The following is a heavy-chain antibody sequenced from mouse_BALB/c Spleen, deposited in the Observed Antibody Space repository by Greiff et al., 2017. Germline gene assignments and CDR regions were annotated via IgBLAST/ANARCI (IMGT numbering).Heavy chain of an antibody. D-gene: IGHD1-1*01. CDR3: ARSTVVPFDY. J-gene: IGHJ2*01. CDR1: GFTFSSFG. CDR2: ISSGSSTI. V-gene: IGHV5-17*02. Sequence: EVNVVESGGGLVQPGGSRKLSCAASGFTFSSFGMHWVRQAPEKGLEWVAYISSGSSTIYYADTVKGRFTISRDNPKNTLFLQMTSLRSEDTAMYYCARSTVVPFDYWGQGTTLTVSS.